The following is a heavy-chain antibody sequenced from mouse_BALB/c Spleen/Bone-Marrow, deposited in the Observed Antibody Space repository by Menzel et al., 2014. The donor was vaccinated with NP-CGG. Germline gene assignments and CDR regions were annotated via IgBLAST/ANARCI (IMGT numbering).Heavy chain of an antibody. Sequence: VNLVESGAELVRPGSSVKISCESSGYVFSTYWINWVKQRPGQGLECIGQIYPGDGDTDYNGKFKDKATLTADKSSNTAYMQLSSLTSEDSAVYFCARGGISVDYWGQGTTLTVSS. CDR2: IYPGDGDT. CDR3: ARGGISVDY. CDR1: GYVFSTYW. J-gene: IGHJ2*01. V-gene: IGHV1-80*01.